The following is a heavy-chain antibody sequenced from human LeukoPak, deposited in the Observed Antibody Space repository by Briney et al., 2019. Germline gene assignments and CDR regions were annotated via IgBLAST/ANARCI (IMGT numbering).Heavy chain of an antibody. CDR3: AKSSLRFTPNPDFDY. V-gene: IGHV3-23*01. CDR2: IRHDDT. CDR1: GFTFSSCV. Sequence: GSLRLSCVASGFTFSSCVMSWVRQAPGRGLEWVSSIRHDDTWYADSVKGRFTISRDNSKNTLYLQMNSLRAEDTAAYYCAKSSLRFTPNPDFDYWGQGTLVTVSS. J-gene: IGHJ4*02. D-gene: IGHD5-12*01.